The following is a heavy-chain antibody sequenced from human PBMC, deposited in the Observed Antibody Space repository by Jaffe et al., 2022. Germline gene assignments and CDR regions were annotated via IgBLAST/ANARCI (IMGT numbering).Heavy chain of an antibody. V-gene: IGHV3-23*01. J-gene: IGHJ5*02. CDR1: GFTFSSYA. CDR3: AKEEPYSYYDFWSGYPPNGWFDP. CDR2: ISGSGGST. D-gene: IGHD3-3*01. Sequence: EVQLLESGGGLVQPGGSLRLSCAASGFTFSSYAMSWVRQAPGKGLEWVSAISGSGGSTYYADSVKGRFTISRDNSKNTLYLQMNSLRAEDTAVYYCAKEEPYSYYDFWSGYPPNGWFDPWGQGTLVTVSS.